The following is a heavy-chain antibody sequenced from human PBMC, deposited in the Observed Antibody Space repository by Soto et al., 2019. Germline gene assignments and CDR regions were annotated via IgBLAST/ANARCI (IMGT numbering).Heavy chain of an antibody. J-gene: IGHJ4*02. CDR2: ISTYTGNT. D-gene: IGHD3-10*01. CDR1: GYTFNTYG. Sequence: QVRLVQSGPELKKPGAAVRVSCKASGYTFNTYGLSWVRQAPGQGLEWMGWISTYTGNTDYPQRFQGRVTMDTDTSPCTAYLDLRSLTSEDTAVYYCVRDVSVSSGSVGGYWGQGTLVTVSS. V-gene: IGHV1-18*01. CDR3: VRDVSVSSGSVGGY.